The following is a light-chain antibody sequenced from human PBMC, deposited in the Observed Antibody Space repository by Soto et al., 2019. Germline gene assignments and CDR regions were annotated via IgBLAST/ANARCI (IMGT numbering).Light chain of an antibody. Sequence: QSVLTQPPSASGSPGQSVTISCTGTSSDVGGYNYVSWYQQHPGKAPKLMIYEVSKRPSGVPDRFSGSKSGNTASLTVSGLQAEDEADYYCSSYAGSTRAVCGTGPKVTVL. CDR2: EVS. V-gene: IGLV2-8*01. J-gene: IGLJ1*01. CDR1: SSDVGGYNY. CDR3: SSYAGSTRAV.